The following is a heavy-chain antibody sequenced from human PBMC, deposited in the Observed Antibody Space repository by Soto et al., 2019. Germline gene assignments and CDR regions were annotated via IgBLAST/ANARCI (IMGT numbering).Heavy chain of an antibody. CDR3: ARGGARNFDY. D-gene: IGHD3-16*01. CDR2: VNNDESDT. J-gene: IGHJ4*02. V-gene: IGHV3-74*01. CDR1: GFTFSNYW. Sequence: ELPLVESGGRLVQPGGSLRLSCEASGFTFSNYWMHWVRQAPGKGLVWVSRVNNDESDTTYADSVRGRFIVSRDNARNTLYRQMNSLRVEDTAVYYCARGGARNFDYWGQGPLVTVSS.